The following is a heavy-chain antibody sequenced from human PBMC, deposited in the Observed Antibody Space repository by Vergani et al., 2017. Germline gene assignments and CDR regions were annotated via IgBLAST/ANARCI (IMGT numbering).Heavy chain of an antibody. CDR2: ISHSGYT. CDR1: GYSISSGYY. V-gene: IGHV4-38-2*02. D-gene: IGHD2-15*01. CDR3: VRDPWESGGHYSGC. J-gene: IGHJ4*02. Sequence: QVQLQESGPGLVKPSETLALTCGVSGYSISSGYYWGWIRQPPGKGLEWIGSISHSGYTFYSPSLKSRVSMSVDTSKNQFSLRVNSVTAADTAVYYCVRDPWESGGHYSGCWGRGTLVSVSS.